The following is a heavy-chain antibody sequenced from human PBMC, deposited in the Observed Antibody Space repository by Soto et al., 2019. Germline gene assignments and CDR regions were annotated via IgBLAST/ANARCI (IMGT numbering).Heavy chain of an antibody. V-gene: IGHV4-61*01. D-gene: IGHD2-15*01. J-gene: IGHJ4*02. CDR2: IYYSGST. CDR1: GGSVSRGSYY. CDR3: ARGGRRGNRGAIFDY. Sequence: SETLSLTCTVSGGSVSRGSYYWSWIRQPPGKGLEWIGYIYYSGSTNYNPSLKSRVTISVDTSKNQFSLKLSSVTAADTAVYYCARGGRRGNRGAIFDYWGQGTLVTVSS.